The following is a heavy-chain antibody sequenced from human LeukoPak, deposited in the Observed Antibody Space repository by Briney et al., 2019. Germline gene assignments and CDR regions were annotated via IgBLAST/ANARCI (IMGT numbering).Heavy chain of an antibody. CDR3: ERHTSHNWNEVDYYYYYMDV. CDR1: GYSFPNYW. D-gene: IGHD1-20*01. J-gene: IGHJ6*03. Sequence: GESLKISRCGFGYSFPNYWLGWVRQMPGQGLGWMGIIYPCDSYTRYSPYFQGQVTISADKSISTAYLQWRSLKASDTDMYYCERHTSHNWNEVDYYYYYMDVWGKGTTVTVSS. CDR2: IYPCDSYT. V-gene: IGHV5-51*01.